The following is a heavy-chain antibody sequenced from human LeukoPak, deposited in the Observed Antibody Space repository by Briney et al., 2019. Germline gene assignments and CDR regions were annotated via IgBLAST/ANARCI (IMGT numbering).Heavy chain of an antibody. CDR2: IKQDGSEK. CDR3: ARRAALDI. Sequence: PGGSLRLSCAASGFTFSSYAMHWVRQAPGKGLEWVANIKQDGSEKYYVDSVKGRFTISRDNAKNSLYLQMNSLRAEDTAVYYCARRAALDIWGQGTMVTVSS. CDR1: GFTFSSYA. J-gene: IGHJ3*02. V-gene: IGHV3-7*03.